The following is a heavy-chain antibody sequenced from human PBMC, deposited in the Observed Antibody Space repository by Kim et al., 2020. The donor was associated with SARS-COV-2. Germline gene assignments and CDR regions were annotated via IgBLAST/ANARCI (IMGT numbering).Heavy chain of an antibody. CDR3: VSTNTFDY. V-gene: IGHV3-7*03. D-gene: IGHD1-1*01. J-gene: IGHJ4*02. CDR2: DGSEK. Sequence: DGSEKNYVDSVKGRFTISRDNAKNSLSLQMNSLRADDTAVYYCVSTNTFDYWGQGTLVTVSS.